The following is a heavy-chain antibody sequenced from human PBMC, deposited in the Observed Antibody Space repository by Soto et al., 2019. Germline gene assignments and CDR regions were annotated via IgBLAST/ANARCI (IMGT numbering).Heavy chain of an antibody. CDR1: GFTFSRFW. CDR2: IKEDGSEK. Sequence: EVQLVESGGGLVQPGGSLRLSCEVSGFTFSRFWMSWVRQAPGKGLEWLANIKEDGSEKYYVDSVKGRFTISRDNARNSLYLQMNSLRAEDTAVYYCASQPPRGDYSKYATTYWGQGTLVTVSS. CDR3: ASQPPRGDYSKYATTY. J-gene: IGHJ4*02. V-gene: IGHV3-7*03. D-gene: IGHD4-4*01.